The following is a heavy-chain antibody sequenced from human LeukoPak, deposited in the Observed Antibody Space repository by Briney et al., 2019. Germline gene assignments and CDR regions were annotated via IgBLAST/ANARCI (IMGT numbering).Heavy chain of an antibody. D-gene: IGHD2-21*02. J-gene: IGHJ5*02. V-gene: IGHV4-4*07. CDR2: IYTSGST. CDR3: ARDLAYCGGDCPFNWFDP. Sequence: SETLSLTCTVSGGSISSYYWSWIRQPAGKGLEWIGRIYTSGSTNYNPSLKSRVTISVDKSKNQFSPKLSSVTAADTAVYYCARDLAYCGGDCPFNWFDPWGQGTLVTVSS. CDR1: GGSISSYY.